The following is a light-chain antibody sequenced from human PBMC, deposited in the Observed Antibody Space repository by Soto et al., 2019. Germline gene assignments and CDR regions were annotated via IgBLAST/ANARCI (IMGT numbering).Light chain of an antibody. CDR1: SSNIGNNY. CDR2: ENN. CDR3: GTWHSSLSTWV. V-gene: IGLV1-51*02. J-gene: IGLJ3*02. Sequence: QSVLTQPPSVSAAPGQKVTISCSGTSSNIGNNYVSWYQQFPGAAPKLLIYENNKRPSGIPDRFSGSKSGTSATLGITGPQTGDEADYYCGTWHSSLSTWVFGGGTKLTVL.